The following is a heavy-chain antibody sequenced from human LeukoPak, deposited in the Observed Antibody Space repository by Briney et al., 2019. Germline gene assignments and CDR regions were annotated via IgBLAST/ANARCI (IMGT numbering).Heavy chain of an antibody. V-gene: IGHV3-7*05. CDR3: AKSSSSWYN. Sequence: GGSLRLSCTASGFIFWNYWMTWVRQAPGKGLEWVANIKHDGSEKYYVDSLKGRFTISRDNAKKSLYLQMNSLRAEDTAVYYCAKSSSSWYNWGQGTLVTVSS. D-gene: IGHD6-13*01. CDR1: GFIFWNYW. J-gene: IGHJ4*02. CDR2: IKHDGSEK.